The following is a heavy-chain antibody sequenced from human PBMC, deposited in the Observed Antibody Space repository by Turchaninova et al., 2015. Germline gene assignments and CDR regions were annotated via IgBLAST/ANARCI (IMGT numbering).Heavy chain of an antibody. D-gene: IGHD3-22*01. V-gene: IGHV5-10-1*03. J-gene: IGHJ6*01. Sequence: EVQLVQSGAEMKKPGESLTISCKASGYSFLSYWITWVRQVPGQGLQWVATVDPSGDLGHVAGPPRGRPTGSGAPARGGGLLQWGNLQPSDTAIYYCARHRRVVITTPPSAMDVWGQGTSVTVSS. CDR3: ARHRRVVITTPPSAMDV. CDR1: GYSFLSYW. CDR2: VDPSGDLG.